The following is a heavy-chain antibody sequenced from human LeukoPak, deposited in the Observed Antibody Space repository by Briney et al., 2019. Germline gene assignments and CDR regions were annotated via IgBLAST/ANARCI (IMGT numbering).Heavy chain of an antibody. Sequence: GGSLRLSCAASGFTFSSYAMSWARQAPGQGLEWVSGISGSGGSTYYADSVRGRLTISRDNSKNTLYLQMNSLRADDTAVYYCAKDSSTSRPDAFDIWGQGTMVTVSS. J-gene: IGHJ3*02. CDR1: GFTFSSYA. CDR3: AKDSSTSRPDAFDI. V-gene: IGHV3-23*01. D-gene: IGHD2-2*01. CDR2: ISGSGGST.